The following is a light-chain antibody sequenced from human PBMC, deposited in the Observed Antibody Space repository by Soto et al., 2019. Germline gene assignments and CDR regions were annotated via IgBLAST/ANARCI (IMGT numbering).Light chain of an antibody. CDR1: SSNNGNNY. CDR3: GTRDSSVSAGV. V-gene: IGLV1-51*01. J-gene: IGLJ1*01. Sequence: QPVLTQPPSVSAAPGPKVTISCSGSSSNNGNNYVSWYQQLPGTAPKLLIYDNNKRPSGIPDRFSGSKSGTSATLGITGLQTGDEADYYCGTRDSSVSAGVFGTGTKVTVL. CDR2: DNN.